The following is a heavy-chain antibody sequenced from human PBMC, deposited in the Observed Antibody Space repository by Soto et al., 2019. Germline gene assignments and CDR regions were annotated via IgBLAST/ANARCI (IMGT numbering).Heavy chain of an antibody. V-gene: IGHV4-31*03. D-gene: IGHD2-2*01. CDR2: IYYSGST. CDR1: GGSMSSGGYY. CDR3: ARTYCSSTSCYVRSSGWDYYYYMDV. Sequence: SETLSLTCTVSGGSMSSGGYYWSWIRQHPGKGLEWIGYIYYSGSTYYNPSLKSRVTISVDTSKNQFSLKLSSVTAADTAVYYCARTYCSSTSCYVRSSGWDYYYYMDVWGKGTTVTVSS. J-gene: IGHJ6*03.